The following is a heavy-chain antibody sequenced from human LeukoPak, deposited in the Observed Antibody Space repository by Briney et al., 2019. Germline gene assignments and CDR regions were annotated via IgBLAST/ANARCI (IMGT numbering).Heavy chain of an antibody. J-gene: IGHJ4*02. CDR2: INPNSGGT. CDR1: GYTFTDYY. V-gene: IGHV1-2*02. Sequence: ASVKVSCKASGYTFTDYYMHWVRQAPGQGLEWMGWINPNSGGTNYAQKFQGRVTMTRDTSISTAYMELSRLRSDDTAVYYCAKERSDWYRDFDYWGQGTLVTVSS. D-gene: IGHD6-19*01. CDR3: AKERSDWYRDFDY.